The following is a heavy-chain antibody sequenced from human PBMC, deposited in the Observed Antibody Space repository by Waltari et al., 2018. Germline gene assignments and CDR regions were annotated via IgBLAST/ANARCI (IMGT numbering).Heavy chain of an antibody. J-gene: IGHJ4*02. V-gene: IGHV3-7*03. CDR3: ARTGDDY. CDR1: GFTFTRSW. D-gene: IGHD1-1*01. Sequence: EVQLVESGGGLVQPGGSLRLSCAASGFTFTRSWMSWVRQVPGKGLEGVAKINQGGSDKNYVDSVKGRFTISRDNAKNSLDLQMNSLRAEDTAVYYCARTGDDYWGQGTLVTVSS. CDR2: INQGGSDK.